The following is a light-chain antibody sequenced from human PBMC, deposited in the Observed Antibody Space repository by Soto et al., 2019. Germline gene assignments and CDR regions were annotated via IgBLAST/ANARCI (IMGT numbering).Light chain of an antibody. CDR2: DAS. Sequence: AIRLTQSPSSLSASVGDRVTIFCRASDGVSTALAWYQQKPGKPPKLLIFDASTLDSGVPSRFSGSGSGTEFTLTISSLRPEDFGTYYCQQCKRDPITFGQGTRLEIK. CDR3: QQCKRDPIT. V-gene: IGKV1-13*02. CDR1: DGVSTA. J-gene: IGKJ5*01.